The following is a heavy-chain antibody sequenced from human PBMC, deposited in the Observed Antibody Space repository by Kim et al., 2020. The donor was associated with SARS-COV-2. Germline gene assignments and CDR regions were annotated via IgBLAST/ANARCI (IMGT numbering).Heavy chain of an antibody. D-gene: IGHD1-26*01. CDR2: ISYDGSNK. CDR3: ARGGSYYTPREAYYFDY. Sequence: GGSLRLSCAASGFTFSSYAMHWVRQAPGKGLEWVAVISYDGSNKYYADSVKGRFTISRDNSKNTLYLQMNSLRAEDTAVYYCARGGSYYTPREAYYFDYWGQGTLVTVSS. CDR1: GFTFSSYA. V-gene: IGHV3-30-3*01. J-gene: IGHJ4*02.